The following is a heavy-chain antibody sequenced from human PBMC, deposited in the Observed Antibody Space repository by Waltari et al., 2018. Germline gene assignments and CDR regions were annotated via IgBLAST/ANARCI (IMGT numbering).Heavy chain of an antibody. J-gene: IGHJ5*02. D-gene: IGHD3-10*01. V-gene: IGHV1-8*01. CDR3: ARGLFRGSGSFNWFDP. CDR2: MNPNSGNT. CDR1: GYTFTSYA. Sequence: QVQLVQSGAEVKKPGASVKVSCTASGYTFTSYAINWVRQATGQGLEWMGWMNPNSGNTGYAQKFQGRGTMTRNTSISTAYMELSSLRSEDTAVYYCARGLFRGSGSFNWFDPWGQGTLVTVSS.